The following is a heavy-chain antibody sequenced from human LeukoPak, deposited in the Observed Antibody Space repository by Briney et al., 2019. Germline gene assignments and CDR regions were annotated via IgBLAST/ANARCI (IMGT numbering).Heavy chain of an antibody. CDR1: GYTFTSYD. D-gene: IGHD4-11*01. J-gene: IGHJ5*02. CDR2: MNPNSDNT. Sequence: ASVKVSCKASGYTFTSYDINWVRQATGQGLEWMGWMNPNSDNTGYAQKFQGRVTITRNTSISTAYMELSSLRSEDTAVYYCARSHDYSNYYWFDPWGQGTLVTVSS. CDR3: ARSHDYSNYYWFDP. V-gene: IGHV1-8*03.